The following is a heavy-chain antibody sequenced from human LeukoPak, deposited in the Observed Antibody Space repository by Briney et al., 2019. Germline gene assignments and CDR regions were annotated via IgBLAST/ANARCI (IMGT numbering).Heavy chain of an antibody. CDR2: ISYDGSNK. D-gene: IGHD3-22*01. Sequence: GRSLRLSCAASGFTFSSYAMHWVRQAPGKGLEWVAVISYDGSNKYYADSVKGRFTISRDNSKNTLYLQMNSLRAEDTAVYYCARDSMIPIWGQGTMVTVSS. J-gene: IGHJ3*02. V-gene: IGHV3-30*04. CDR1: GFTFSSYA. CDR3: ARDSMIPI.